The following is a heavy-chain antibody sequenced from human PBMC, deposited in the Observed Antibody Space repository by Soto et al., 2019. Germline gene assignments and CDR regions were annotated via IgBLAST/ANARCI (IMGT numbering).Heavy chain of an antibody. V-gene: IGHV3-30*18. CDR2: ISYDGSNQ. J-gene: IGHJ4*02. CDR3: AKDQASGQGSFDS. CDR1: GLTFNIYG. Sequence: PGGSLRLSCAASGLTFNIYGMRWVRQAPDKGLEWVALISYDGSNQYYADSVKGRFTISRDNSKNTLFLQMNSLRADDTAVYYCAKDQASGQGSFDSWGQGTLVTVSS.